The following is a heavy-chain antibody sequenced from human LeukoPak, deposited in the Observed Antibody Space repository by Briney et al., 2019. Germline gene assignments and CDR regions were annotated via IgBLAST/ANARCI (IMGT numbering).Heavy chain of an antibody. CDR1: GFTLSSYE. J-gene: IGHJ3*02. CDR3: ARHRSGGSQDDAFDI. D-gene: IGHD2-15*01. Sequence: GGSLRLSCTVSGFTLSSYEMSWIRQAPGKGLEWVSSIDYSGGSSYYADSVKGRFTISREDSKNTLYLQMNSLRAEDTAVYYCARHRSGGSQDDAFDIWGQGTLVTVSS. CDR2: IDYSGGSS. V-gene: IGHV3-23*01.